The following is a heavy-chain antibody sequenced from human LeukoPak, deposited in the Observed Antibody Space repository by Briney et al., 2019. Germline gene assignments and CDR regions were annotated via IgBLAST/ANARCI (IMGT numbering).Heavy chain of an antibody. D-gene: IGHD6-13*01. CDR1: GLTVSISY. CDR3: ARGIGRSWSLDN. J-gene: IGHJ4*02. CDR2: IYNDGGT. Sequence: PGGSLRLSCAASGLTVSISYMSWVRQAPGKGLEWVSVIYNDGGTYYVDSVKSRFTISRDNSKNTLHFQMNSLRVEDTAVYYCARGIGRSWSLDNWGQGTLVTVSS. V-gene: IGHV3-53*01.